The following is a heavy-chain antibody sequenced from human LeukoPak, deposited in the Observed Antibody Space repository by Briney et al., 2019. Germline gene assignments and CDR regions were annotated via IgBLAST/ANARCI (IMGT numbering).Heavy chain of an antibody. CDR1: GFTFSSYG. Sequence: GGSLRLSCAASGFTFSSYGMHWVRQAPGKGLEWVAVISYDGSNKYYADSVKGRFTISRDNSKNTLYLQMNSLRAEDTAVYYCVREDSEYAYRPLDYWGQGTLVTVSS. CDR3: VREDSEYAYRPLDY. V-gene: IGHV3-30*03. CDR2: ISYDGSNK. D-gene: IGHD5-24*01. J-gene: IGHJ4*02.